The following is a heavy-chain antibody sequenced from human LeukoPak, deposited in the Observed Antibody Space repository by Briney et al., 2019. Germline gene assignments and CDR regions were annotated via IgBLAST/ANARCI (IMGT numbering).Heavy chain of an antibody. CDR3: ASVAAANVYYYYYMDV. CDR2: INTNTVNP. D-gene: IGHD2-2*01. J-gene: IGHJ6*03. V-gene: IGHV7-4-1*02. Sequence: ASVKVSCKASGYTFISYAMNWVRQAPGQGLEWMGWINTNTVNPTYAQGFTGRFVFSLDTSVSTAYLQISSLKAEDTAVYYCASVAAANVYYYYYMDVWGKGTTVTISS. CDR1: GYTFISYA.